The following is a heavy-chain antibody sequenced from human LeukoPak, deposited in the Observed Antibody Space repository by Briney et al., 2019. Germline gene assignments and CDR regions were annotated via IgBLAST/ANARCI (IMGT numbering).Heavy chain of an antibody. V-gene: IGHV3-49*04. CDR2: IRSKAYGGTT. D-gene: IGHD3-10*01. CDR3: TWLLWFGELQY. CDR1: GFTFGDYA. J-gene: IGHJ4*02. Sequence: GGSLRLSCTASGFTFGDYAMNWVRQAPGKGLEWVGFIRSKAYGGTTEYAASVKGRFTISRDDSKSIAYLQMNSLKTEDTAVYYCTWLLWFGELQYWGQGTLVTVSS.